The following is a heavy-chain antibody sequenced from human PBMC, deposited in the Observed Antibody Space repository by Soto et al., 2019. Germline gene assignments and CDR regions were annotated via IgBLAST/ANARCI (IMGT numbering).Heavy chain of an antibody. J-gene: IGHJ4*02. D-gene: IGHD3-22*01. CDR3: AIRPHYYDSSGYSYYFDY. V-gene: IGHV1-24*01. CDR2: FWRDQGVL. CDR1: GYTLPKLS. Sequence: GASVKVSCKVSGYTLPKLSMHWVRQAPGKGLEWMGGFWRDQGVLLYAQKFQGRVTITADEPTSTAYMELSSLRSEDTAVYYCAIRPHYYDSSGYSYYFDYWGQGTLVTVSS.